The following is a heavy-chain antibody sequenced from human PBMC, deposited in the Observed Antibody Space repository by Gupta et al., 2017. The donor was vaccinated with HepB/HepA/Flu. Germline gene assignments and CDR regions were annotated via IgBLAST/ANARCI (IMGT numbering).Heavy chain of an antibody. CDR2: INWNGGST. Sequence: EVQLVESGGGVVRPGGSLGLSCAASGFPFDDYGMSWVRQAPGKGLEWVSGINWNGGSTGYADSVKGRFTISRDNAKNSLYLQMNSLRAEDTALYYCARGTYYYDSSGRLDEYYFDYWGQGTLVTVSS. J-gene: IGHJ4*02. CDR3: ARGTYYYDSSGRLDEYYFDY. V-gene: IGHV3-20*04. D-gene: IGHD3-22*01. CDR1: GFPFDDYG.